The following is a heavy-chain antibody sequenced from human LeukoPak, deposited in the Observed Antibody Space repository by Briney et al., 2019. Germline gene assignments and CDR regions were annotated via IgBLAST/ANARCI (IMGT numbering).Heavy chain of an antibody. D-gene: IGHD4-17*01. J-gene: IGHJ4*02. CDR2: ISGGGEST. CDR1: GFTFSTYA. CDR3: ARDKDDDYGGTTYDS. V-gene: IGHV3-23*01. Sequence: GGSLRLSCAASGFTFSTYAMSWVRQAPGKGLEWVSGISGGGESTYYADSVKGRFTISRDNAKNSLYLQMNSLRAEDTAVYYCARDKDDDYGGTTYDSWGQGTLVTVTS.